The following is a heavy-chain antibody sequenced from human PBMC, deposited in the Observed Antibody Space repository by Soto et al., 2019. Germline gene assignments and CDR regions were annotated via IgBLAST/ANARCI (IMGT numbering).Heavy chain of an antibody. CDR2: IYHSGST. Sequence: SETLSLTCAVSGGSISSGGYSWSWIRQPPGKGLEWIGYIYHSGSTYYNPSLKSRVTISVDRSKNQFSLKLSSVTAADTAVYYCARKVGIAAAGSGDWFDPWGQGTLVTVSS. CDR3: ARKVGIAAAGSGDWFDP. J-gene: IGHJ5*02. CDR1: GGSISSGGYS. D-gene: IGHD6-13*01. V-gene: IGHV4-30-2*02.